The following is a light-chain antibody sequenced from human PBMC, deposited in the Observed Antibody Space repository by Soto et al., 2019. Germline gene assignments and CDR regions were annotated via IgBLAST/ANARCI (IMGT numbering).Light chain of an antibody. J-gene: IGLJ3*02. V-gene: IGLV2-14*01. CDR3: SSYTARSTWV. Sequence: QSALTQPASVSGSPGQSITISCTGTGADVGGYNYVSWYQQHPGTSPKLLIYEVSSRPSGVSHRFSGSKSGNTASLIISGLQAEDEGDYYCSSYTARSTWVFGGGTKLTVL. CDR1: GADVGGYNY. CDR2: EVS.